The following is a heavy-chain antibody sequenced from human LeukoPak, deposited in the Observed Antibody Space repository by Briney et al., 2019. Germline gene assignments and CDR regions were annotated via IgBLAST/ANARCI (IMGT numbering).Heavy chain of an antibody. J-gene: IGHJ5*02. D-gene: IGHD3-16*01. CDR3: ARHYGP. CDR1: GGSIDSTNW. CDR2: IHHDGRI. V-gene: IGHV4/OR15-8*01. Sequence: SETLSLTCDVSGGSIDSTNWWNWVRQPPGKGLEWIGEIHHDGRINYNPSLKSRVTLSVDKSKNQFSLKLTSVTAADTAVYYCARHYGPWGQGTLVTVSS.